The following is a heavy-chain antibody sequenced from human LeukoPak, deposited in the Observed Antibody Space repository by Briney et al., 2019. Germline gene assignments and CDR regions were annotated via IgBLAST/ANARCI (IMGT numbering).Heavy chain of an antibody. CDR3: ARDLHRGVSVDAFDI. CDR1: GGSISSGSYY. J-gene: IGHJ3*02. V-gene: IGHV4-61*02. CDR2: IYTSGST. D-gene: IGHD5/OR15-5a*01. Sequence: PSQTLSLTCTVSGGSISSGSYYWSWIRQPAGKGLEWIGRIYTSGSTNYNPSLKSRVTISVDTSKNQFSLKLSSVTAADTAVYYCARDLHRGVSVDAFDIWGQGTMVTVSS.